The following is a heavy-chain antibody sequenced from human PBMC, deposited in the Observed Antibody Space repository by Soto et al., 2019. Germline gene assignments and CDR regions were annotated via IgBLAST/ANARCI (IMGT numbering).Heavy chain of an antibody. D-gene: IGHD3-22*01. CDR2: IYYSGST. Sequence: SETLSLTCTVSLGSISTSTYYWSWIRQPPGKGLEWIGNIYYSGSTNYRPSLQSRVTMSVDTSKNQFSLKLISVTAADTALYFCASVYFDSSGYYFDYWGQGALVTVSS. CDR3: ASVYFDSSGYYFDY. J-gene: IGHJ4*02. CDR1: LGSISTSTYY. V-gene: IGHV4-39*01.